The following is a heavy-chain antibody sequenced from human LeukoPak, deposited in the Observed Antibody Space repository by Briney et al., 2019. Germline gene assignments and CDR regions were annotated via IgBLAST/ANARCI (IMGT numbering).Heavy chain of an antibody. CDR2: IYYSGST. CDR1: GGSISSYY. V-gene: IGHV4-59*08. CDR3: ARHAESGYDRFDL. J-gene: IGHJ5*02. D-gene: IGHD5-12*01. Sequence: SETLSLTCSVSGGSISSYYWSWIRQPPGKGLEWFGYIYYSGSTNYKSPLKSRVTMSGDTSKNQFSLELRSVTAADTAVYYCARHAESGYDRFDLWGQGTLVAVSS.